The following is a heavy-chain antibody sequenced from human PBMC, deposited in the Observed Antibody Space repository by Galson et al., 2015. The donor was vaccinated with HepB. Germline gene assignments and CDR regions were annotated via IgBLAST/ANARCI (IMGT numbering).Heavy chain of an antibody. J-gene: IGHJ4*02. CDR1: GYAFTSYA. CDR2: INAGNGNT. Sequence: SVKVSCKASGYAFTSYAMHWVRQAPGQRLEWMGWINAGNGNTKYSQKFQGRVTITRDTSASTAYMELSSLRSEDTAVYYCARSRIAADNGDYWGQGTLVTVSS. D-gene: IGHD6-13*01. CDR3: ARSRIAADNGDY. V-gene: IGHV1-3*01.